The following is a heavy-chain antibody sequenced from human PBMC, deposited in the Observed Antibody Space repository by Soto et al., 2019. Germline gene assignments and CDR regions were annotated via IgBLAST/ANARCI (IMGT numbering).Heavy chain of an antibody. V-gene: IGHV4-59*01. CDR3: ARDLGRGGH. CDR1: GGSISSYY. Sequence: SETLSLTCTVSGGSISSYYWSWIRQPPGKGLEWIGYIYYSGSTNYNPSLKSRVTISVDTSKNQFSLKLSSVTAADTAVYYCARDLGRGGHWGQGARVTVSS. J-gene: IGHJ4*02. D-gene: IGHD3-10*01. CDR2: IYYSGST.